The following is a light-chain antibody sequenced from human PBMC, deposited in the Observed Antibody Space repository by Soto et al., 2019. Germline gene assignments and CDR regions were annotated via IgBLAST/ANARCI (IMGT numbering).Light chain of an antibody. V-gene: IGKV1-5*03. CDR2: QAS. CDR3: QQYSSHST. J-gene: IGKJ1*01. Sequence: DIQMTQSPSTLSASLGDRFTITCRASQSTSSYLAWYQQKPGKAPKLLIYQASSLENGVPSRFSGSGSGTEFSLTSSSLQPDDFATYYCQQYSSHSTFGQGTKVDIK. CDR1: QSTSSY.